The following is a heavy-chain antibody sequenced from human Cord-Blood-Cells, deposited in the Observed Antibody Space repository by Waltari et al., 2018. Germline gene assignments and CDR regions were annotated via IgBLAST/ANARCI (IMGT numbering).Heavy chain of an antibody. V-gene: IGHV6-1*01. CDR3: ARISSIAARDAFDI. Sequence: QVQLQQSGPGLVKPSQTLSLTCAISGDSVPSNSPAWNWIRQSQSRGLEWLGRTYYRSKWYNDYAVSVKSRITINPDTSKNQFSLQLNSVTPEDTAVYYCARISSIAARDAFDIWGQGTMVTVSS. CDR2: TYYRSKWYN. CDR1: GDSVPSNSPA. D-gene: IGHD6-6*01. J-gene: IGHJ3*02.